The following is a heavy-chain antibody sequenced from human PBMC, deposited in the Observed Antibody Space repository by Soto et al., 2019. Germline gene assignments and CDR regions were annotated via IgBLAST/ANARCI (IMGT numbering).Heavy chain of an antibody. Sequence: GGSLRLSCAASGFTFSSYSMNWVRQAPGKGLEWVSYISSSSSTIYYADSVKGRFTISRDNAKNSLYLQMNSLRAEDTAVYYCARDVIAAAFRDFDYWGQGTLVTVSS. J-gene: IGHJ4*02. CDR3: ARDVIAAAFRDFDY. D-gene: IGHD6-13*01. V-gene: IGHV3-48*01. CDR1: GFTFSSYS. CDR2: ISSSSSTI.